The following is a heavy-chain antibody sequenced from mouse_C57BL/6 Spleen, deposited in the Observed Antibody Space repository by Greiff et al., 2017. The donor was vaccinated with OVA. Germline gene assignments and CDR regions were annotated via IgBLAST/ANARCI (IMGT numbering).Heavy chain of an antibody. Sequence: EVQGVESGGGLVKPGGSLKLSCAASGFTFSDYGMHWVRQAPEKGLEWVAYISSGSSTIYYADTVKGRFNISRDNAKNTLFLQMTSLRSEDTAMYYCAREDDYDAFFAYWGQGTLVTVSA. V-gene: IGHV5-17*01. J-gene: IGHJ3*01. CDR3: AREDDYDAFFAY. CDR1: GFTFSDYG. D-gene: IGHD2-4*01. CDR2: ISSGSSTI.